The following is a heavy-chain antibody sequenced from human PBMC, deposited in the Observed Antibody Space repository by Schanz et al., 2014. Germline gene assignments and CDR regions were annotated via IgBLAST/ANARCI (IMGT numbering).Heavy chain of an antibody. CDR1: GFTFSRNA. D-gene: IGHD3-10*01. V-gene: IGHV3-48*04. Sequence: AQLVESGGGVVQPGRSLRLSCAASGFTFSRNAMNWVRQAPGKGLEWVSYISATSAKIDYADSVQGRFTISRDNAKNSLYLQMNSLRAEDTALYYCAKDGIMVQGVIWERYFDSWGQGTLVTVSS. CDR2: ISATSAKI. J-gene: IGHJ4*02. CDR3: AKDGIMVQGVIWERYFDS.